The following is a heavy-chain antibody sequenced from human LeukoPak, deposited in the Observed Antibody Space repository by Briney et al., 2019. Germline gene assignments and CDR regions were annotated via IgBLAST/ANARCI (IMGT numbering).Heavy chain of an antibody. CDR2: INSDGSWT. Sequence: GGSLRLSCAASGNYWMHWVRQVPGKGLVWISHINSDGSWTSYADSVKGRFTISKDNAKNTVYLQMNSLRAEDTAVYYCVSFYETYWGRGTLDTVSS. J-gene: IGHJ4*02. V-gene: IGHV3-74*01. D-gene: IGHD2/OR15-2a*01. CDR3: VSFYETY. CDR1: GNYW.